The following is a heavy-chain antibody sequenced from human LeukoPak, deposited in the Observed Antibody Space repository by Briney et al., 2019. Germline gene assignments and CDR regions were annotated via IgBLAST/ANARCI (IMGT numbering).Heavy chain of an antibody. V-gene: IGHV1-18*01. CDR1: GYTFTSYG. CDR2: ISAYNGNT. Sequence: ASVKVSCKASGYTFTSYGISWVRQAPGQGLEWMGWISAYNGNTNYAQKPQGRVTMTTDTPTSTAYMELRSLRSDDTAVYYCARGGGYYDFWSGYSAGDYYFDYWGQGTLVTVSS. J-gene: IGHJ4*02. CDR3: ARGGGYYDFWSGYSAGDYYFDY. D-gene: IGHD3-3*01.